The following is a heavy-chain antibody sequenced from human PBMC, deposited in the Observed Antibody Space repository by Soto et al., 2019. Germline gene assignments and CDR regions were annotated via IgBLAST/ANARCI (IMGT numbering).Heavy chain of an antibody. D-gene: IGHD3-10*01. V-gene: IGHV3-23*01. J-gene: IGHJ6*02. CDR1: GFTFSSYA. Sequence: GGSLRLSCAASGFTFSSYALSWVRQAPWKRLEWGSAISGSGGSTYYTDSVKGRFTISRDNSKNTLYLQMNSLRAEDTAVYYCAKDGEGYYYYYGMDVWGQGTTVTVSS. CDR3: AKDGEGYYYYYGMDV. CDR2: ISGSGGST.